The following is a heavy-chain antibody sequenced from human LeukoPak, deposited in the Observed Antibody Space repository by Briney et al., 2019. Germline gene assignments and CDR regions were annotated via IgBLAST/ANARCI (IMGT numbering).Heavy chain of an antibody. J-gene: IGHJ4*02. CDR2: IHHSGST. Sequence: SETLSLTCAVSGYSISSGYYWGWIRQPPGKGLEWIGSIHHSGSTYYNPSLKGRVTISVDTSKNQFSLKLSSVTAADTAVYYCARDVDTAMVPYFDYWGQGTLVTVSS. CDR3: ARDVDTAMVPYFDY. D-gene: IGHD5-18*01. V-gene: IGHV4-38-2*02. CDR1: GYSISSGYY.